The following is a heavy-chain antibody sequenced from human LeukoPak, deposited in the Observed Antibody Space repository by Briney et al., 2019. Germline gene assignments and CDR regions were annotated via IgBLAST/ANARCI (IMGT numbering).Heavy chain of an antibody. D-gene: IGHD3-10*01. CDR3: ARDAGYGSWIYLDY. CDR2: ISYDGSNK. V-gene: IGHV3-30*01. J-gene: IGHJ4*02. CDR1: GFTFSTYS. Sequence: GRSLRLSCAASGFTFSTYSMHWVRQAPGKGLEWVTVISYDGSNKYYADSVKGRFTISRDNSENTLYLQMNTLRAEDTALYYCARDAGYGSWIYLDYWGQGTLVTVSS.